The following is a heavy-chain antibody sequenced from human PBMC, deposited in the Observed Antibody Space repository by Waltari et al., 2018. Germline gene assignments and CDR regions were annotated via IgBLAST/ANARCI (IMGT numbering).Heavy chain of an antibody. CDR2: INHSGST. CDR1: GGSFSGYY. CDR3: ATRRHYMDV. Sequence: QVQLQQWGAGLLKPSETLSLTCAVYGGSFSGYYWSCSRQPPGKGLEWIGEINHSGSTNYNPSLKSRVTISVDTSKNQFSLNLSSVTAADTAVYYCATRRHYMDVWGKGTTVTVSS. V-gene: IGHV4-34*01. J-gene: IGHJ6*03.